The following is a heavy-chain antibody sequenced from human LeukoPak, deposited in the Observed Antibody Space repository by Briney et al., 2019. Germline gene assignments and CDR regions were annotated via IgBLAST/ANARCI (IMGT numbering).Heavy chain of an antibody. J-gene: IGHJ4*02. Sequence: GASVKVSCKASGYTFTSYGISWVRQAPGQGLEWMGWINPNSGGTNYAQKFQGRVTMTRDTSISTAYMELSRLRSDDTAVYYCARDAFVLRFLEWSLGDYWGQGTLVTVSS. V-gene: IGHV1-2*02. CDR2: INPNSGGT. D-gene: IGHD3-3*01. CDR3: ARDAFVLRFLEWSLGDY. CDR1: GYTFTSYG.